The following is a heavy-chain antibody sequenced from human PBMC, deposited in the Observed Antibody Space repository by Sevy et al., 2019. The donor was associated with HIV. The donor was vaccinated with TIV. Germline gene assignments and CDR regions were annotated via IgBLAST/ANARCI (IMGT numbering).Heavy chain of an antibody. V-gene: IGHV3-21*01. Sequence: GGSLRLSCVASGFIFSNYDMNWVRQAPGKGLEWVSSISSASSYIYYADSVKGRFTVSRDNGKDSLYLQMHSLRAEDTATYYCARALDYYDSGGYFYWGLGTLVTVSS. CDR3: ARALDYYDSGGYFY. CDR1: GFIFSNYD. J-gene: IGHJ4*02. D-gene: IGHD3-22*01. CDR2: ISSASSYI.